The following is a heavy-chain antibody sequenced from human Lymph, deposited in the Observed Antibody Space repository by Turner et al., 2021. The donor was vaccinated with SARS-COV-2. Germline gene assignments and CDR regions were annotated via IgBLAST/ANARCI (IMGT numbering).Heavy chain of an antibody. CDR1: GFTFSSYG. CDR3: ARDGAVGATTGLDY. CDR2: IWYDASNK. V-gene: IGHV3-33*01. D-gene: IGHD1-26*01. J-gene: IGHJ4*02. Sequence: QVQLVESGGGVVQPGRSLRLSCAAPGFTFSSYGIHWVRQAPGKGLEWVAVIWYDASNKYYADSVKGRFTISRDNSKNTVYLQMNSLRAEDTAVYYCARDGAVGATTGLDYWGQGTLVTVSS.